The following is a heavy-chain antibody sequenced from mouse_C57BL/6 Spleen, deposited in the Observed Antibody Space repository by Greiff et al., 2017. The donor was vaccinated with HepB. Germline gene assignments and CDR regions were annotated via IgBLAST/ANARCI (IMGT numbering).Heavy chain of an antibody. CDR3: ASPTNWDGDYYAMDY. Sequence: QVQLKQSGPELVKPGASVKISCKASGYAFSSSWMNWVKQRPGKGLEWIGRIYPGDGDTNYNGKFKGKATLTADKSSSTAYMQLSSLTSEDSAVYSCASPTNWDGDYYAMDYWGQGTSVTVSS. D-gene: IGHD4-1*01. CDR2: IYPGDGDT. V-gene: IGHV1-82*01. CDR1: GYAFSSSW. J-gene: IGHJ4*01.